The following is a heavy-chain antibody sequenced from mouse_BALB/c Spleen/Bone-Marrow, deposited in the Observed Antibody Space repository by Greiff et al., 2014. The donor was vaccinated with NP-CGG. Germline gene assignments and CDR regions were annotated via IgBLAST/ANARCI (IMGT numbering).Heavy chain of an antibody. CDR1: GYTLTSYW. CDR2: INPSNGRT. CDR3: ARSSYYYGSSYVNAMDY. J-gene: IGHJ4*01. V-gene: IGHV1S81*02. Sequence: QVQLQQSGAELVKPGASVKLSCKASGYTLTSYWMHWVKQRPGQGLEWIGEINPSNGRTNYNEKFKSKATLTVDKSSSTAYMQLSSLTSEDSAVYYCARSSYYYGSSYVNAMDYWGQGTSVTVSS. D-gene: IGHD1-1*01.